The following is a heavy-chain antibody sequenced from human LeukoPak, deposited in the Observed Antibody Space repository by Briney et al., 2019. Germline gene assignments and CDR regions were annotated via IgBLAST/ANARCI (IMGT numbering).Heavy chain of an antibody. CDR1: GGSISSSNYY. D-gene: IGHD3-3*01. J-gene: IGHJ6*03. CDR3: ARSPLTIFGVVITDPLYYMDV. CDR2: VYYSGST. V-gene: IGHV4-39*07. Sequence: KPSETLSLTCTVSGGSISSSNYYWGWIRQPPGKGLEWIGSVYYSGSTYYNPSLKSRVTISVDTSKNQFSLKLSSVTAADTAVYYCARSPLTIFGVVITDPLYYMDVWGKGTTVTVSS.